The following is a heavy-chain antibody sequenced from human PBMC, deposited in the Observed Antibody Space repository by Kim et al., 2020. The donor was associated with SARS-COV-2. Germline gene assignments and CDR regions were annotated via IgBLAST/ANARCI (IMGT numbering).Heavy chain of an antibody. CDR3: ARDRQPSDYYYAMDV. D-gene: IGHD1-1*01. CDR2: ISYDGSNK. Sequence: GGSLRLSCAASGFTFRTYAVHWVRQAPGKGLEWVAVISYDGSNKYYADSVKGRFTISRDNSRNTLFLQMNSLRAEDTAVYYCARDRQPSDYYYAMDVWG. CDR1: GFTFRTYA. J-gene: IGHJ6*02. V-gene: IGHV3-30-3*01.